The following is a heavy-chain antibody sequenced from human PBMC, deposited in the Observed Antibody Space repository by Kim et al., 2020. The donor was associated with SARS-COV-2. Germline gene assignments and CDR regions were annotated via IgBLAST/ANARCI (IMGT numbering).Heavy chain of an antibody. CDR2: IYYSGST. Sequence: SETLSLTCTVSGGSVSSGSYYWSWIRQPPGKGLEWIGYIYYSGSTNYNPSLKSRVTISVDTSKNQFSLKLSSVTAADTAVYYCATSKGELWFGELYYYGMDVWGQGTTVTVSS. D-gene: IGHD3-10*01. V-gene: IGHV4-61*01. J-gene: IGHJ6*02. CDR1: GGSVSSGSYY. CDR3: ATSKGELWFGELYYYGMDV.